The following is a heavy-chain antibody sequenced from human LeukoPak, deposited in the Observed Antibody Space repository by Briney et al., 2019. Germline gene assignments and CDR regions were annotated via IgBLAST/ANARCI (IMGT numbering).Heavy chain of an antibody. CDR3: AKAAVTGTRYHFDY. CDR2: INSDGSST. CDR1: GFTFSYYW. Sequence: GGSLRLSCAASGFTFSYYWMHWVRQAPGKGLVWVSRINSDGSSTTYADSVKGRFTISRDNATSTLYLQMTSLSAEYTAVYYCAKAAVTGTRYHFDYWGQGTLVTVSS. J-gene: IGHJ4*02. D-gene: IGHD6-19*01. V-gene: IGHV3-74*01.